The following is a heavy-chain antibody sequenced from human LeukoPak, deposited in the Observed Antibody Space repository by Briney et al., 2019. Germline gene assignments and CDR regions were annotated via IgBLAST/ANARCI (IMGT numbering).Heavy chain of an antibody. V-gene: IGHV5-51*01. CDR1: GYRFTSYW. Sequence: GESLKISCKGSGYRFTSYWIGWVRQMPGKGLEWMGIIYPGDSDTRYSPSFQGQVTISADKSISTAYLQWSSLKASDTAMYHCARHRVDYYESSGFSPYFDYWGQGTLVTVSS. J-gene: IGHJ4*02. D-gene: IGHD3-22*01. CDR3: ARHRVDYYESSGFSPYFDY. CDR2: IYPGDSDT.